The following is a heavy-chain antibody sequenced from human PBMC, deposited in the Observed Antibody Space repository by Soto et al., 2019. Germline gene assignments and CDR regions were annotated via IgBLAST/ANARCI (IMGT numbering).Heavy chain of an antibody. CDR2: IYHSGTT. D-gene: IGHD3-3*01. CDR3: ARTDNVGYYQH. V-gene: IGHV4-38-2*01. Sequence: PSETLSLTCAVSGDSITSIYHWARIRQPPGRGLEWVASIYHSGTTYYNPSLKSRVTISVDTSKNQFSLNLRSVTAADSAVYYCARTDNVGYYQHFGQGNLVTVSS. CDR1: GDSITSIYH. J-gene: IGHJ1*01.